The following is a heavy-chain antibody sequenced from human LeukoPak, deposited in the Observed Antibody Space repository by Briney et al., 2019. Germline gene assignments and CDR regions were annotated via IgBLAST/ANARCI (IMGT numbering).Heavy chain of an antibody. CDR1: GFIFSSYG. Sequence: PGGSLRLSCAASGFIFSSYGMHWVRQAPGKGLEWVAVISYDGSNKYYADSVKGRFTISRDNSRNTLYLQMNSLRGEDTAVYYCGKDQSLFGVVMTEYWGQGTLVTVSS. J-gene: IGHJ4*02. V-gene: IGHV3-30*18. D-gene: IGHD3-3*01. CDR2: ISYDGSNK. CDR3: GKDQSLFGVVMTEY.